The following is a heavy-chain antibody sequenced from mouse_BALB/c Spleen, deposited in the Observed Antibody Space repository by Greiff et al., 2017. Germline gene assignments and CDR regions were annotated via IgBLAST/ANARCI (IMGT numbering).Heavy chain of an antibody. CDR2: ISYSGST. J-gene: IGHJ3*01. V-gene: IGHV3-2*02. Sequence: EVKLQESGPGLVKPSQSLSLTCTVTGYSITSDYAWNWIRQFPGNKLEWMGYISYSGSTSYNPSLKSRISITRDTSKNQFFLQLNSVTTEDTATYYCAAPYYGNFFAYWGQGTLVTVSA. CDR1: GYSITSDYA. D-gene: IGHD2-10*01. CDR3: AAPYYGNFFAY.